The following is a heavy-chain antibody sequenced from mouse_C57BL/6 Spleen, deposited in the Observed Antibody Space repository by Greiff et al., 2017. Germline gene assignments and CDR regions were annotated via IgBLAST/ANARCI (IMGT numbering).Heavy chain of an antibody. J-gene: IGHJ4*01. CDR2: INPSSGYT. CDR1: GYTFTSYW. CDR3: ARRTTVVPYAMDY. D-gene: IGHD1-1*01. Sequence: VMLVESGAELATPGASVKLSCKASGYTFTSYWMHWVKQRPGQGLEWIGYINPSSGYTKYNQKFKDKATLTADKSSSTAYMQLSSLTYEDSAVYYCARRTTVVPYAMDYWGQGTSVTVSS. V-gene: IGHV1-7*01.